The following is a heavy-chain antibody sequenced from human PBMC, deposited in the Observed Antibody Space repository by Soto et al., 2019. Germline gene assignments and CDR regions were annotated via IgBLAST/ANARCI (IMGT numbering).Heavy chain of an antibody. V-gene: IGHV4-31*03. CDR1: AGSISTINYY. D-gene: IGHD2-8*01. Sequence: QVQLQESGPGLVRPSQTLSLTCTVSAGSISTINYYWSWIRQHPEKGLEWIGYISHSGSTFYHSSIKGRVTISLDTSKKHFSLTLPSVTAADTAVYYCARSAQWDGFDPWGQGTMVTVSS. J-gene: IGHJ3*01. CDR2: ISHSGST. CDR3: ARSAQWDGFDP.